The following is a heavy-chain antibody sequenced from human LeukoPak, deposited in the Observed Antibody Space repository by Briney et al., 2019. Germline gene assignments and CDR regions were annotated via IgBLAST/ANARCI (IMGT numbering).Heavy chain of an antibody. J-gene: IGHJ4*02. CDR2: IKQDGSEK. D-gene: IGHD3-3*01. CDR1: GFTFSSYW. CDR3: ARAQSGFWSGYCFDY. Sequence: GGSLRLSCAASGFTFSSYWMSWVRQAPGKGLEWVANIKQDGSEKYYVDSVKGRFTISRDNAKNSLYLQMNSLRAEDTAVYYCARAQSGFWSGYCFDYWGQGTLVTVSS. V-gene: IGHV3-7*01.